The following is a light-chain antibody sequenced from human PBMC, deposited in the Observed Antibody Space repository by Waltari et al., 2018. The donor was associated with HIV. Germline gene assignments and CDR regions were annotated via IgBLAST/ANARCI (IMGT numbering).Light chain of an antibody. CDR1: SSNIGSNT. J-gene: IGLJ3*02. CDR2: SNN. CDR3: AAWDDSLNGWV. V-gene: IGLV1-44*01. Sequence: QSVLTQPPSASGTPGQRVTVSCSGSSSNIGSNTVTWFQQLPGTAPKLLIYSNNQRPSGVPDRFSGSKSGTSASLAITGLQSEDEAHYDCAAWDDSLNGWVFGGGTKLTVL.